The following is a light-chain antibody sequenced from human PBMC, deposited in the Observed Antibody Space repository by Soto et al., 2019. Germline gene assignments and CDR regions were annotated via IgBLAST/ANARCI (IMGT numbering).Light chain of an antibody. Sequence: QSVLTQPPSVSGSPGQSVTISCTGTSSDVGSYNRVSWYQQPPGTAPKLMIYKVSNRPSGVPDRFSGSKSGNTASLTISGLQAEDEADYYCNSYTSTNTSVFGTGTKVTVL. CDR3: NSYTSTNTSV. CDR2: KVS. CDR1: SSDVGSYNR. J-gene: IGLJ1*01. V-gene: IGLV2-18*02.